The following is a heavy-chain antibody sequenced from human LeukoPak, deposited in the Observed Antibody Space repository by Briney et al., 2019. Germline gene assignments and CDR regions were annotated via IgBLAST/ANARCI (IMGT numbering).Heavy chain of an antibody. CDR3: ARRHSGSYYFDY. CDR1: GYSFTTYW. D-gene: IGHD1-26*01. Sequence: GESLKISCKASGYSFTTYWIAWVRQLPGQGLEWMGIIYPGDSDTRYSPSFQGQVTISADKSISTAYLQWSSLKASDTAMYYCARRHSGSYYFDYWGQGTLVTVSS. V-gene: IGHV5-51*01. J-gene: IGHJ4*02. CDR2: IYPGDSDT.